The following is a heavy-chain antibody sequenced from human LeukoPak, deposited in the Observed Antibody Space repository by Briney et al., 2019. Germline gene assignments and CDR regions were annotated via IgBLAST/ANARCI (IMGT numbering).Heavy chain of an antibody. CDR2: IYYSGST. Sequence: SETLSLTCTVSGGSISSGGYYWSWIRQHPGKGLEWIGYIYYSGSTYYNPSLKSRVTISVDTSKIQFSLKLSSVTAADTAVYYCANGRRDIVVVPPKYGMDVWGQGTTVTVSS. V-gene: IGHV4-31*03. D-gene: IGHD2-2*01. CDR1: GGSISSGGYY. J-gene: IGHJ6*02. CDR3: ANGRRDIVVVPPKYGMDV.